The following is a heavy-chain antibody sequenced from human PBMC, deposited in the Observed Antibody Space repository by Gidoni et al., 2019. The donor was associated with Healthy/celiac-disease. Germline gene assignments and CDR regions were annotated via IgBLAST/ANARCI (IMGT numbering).Heavy chain of an antibody. D-gene: IGHD3-10*01. CDR1: GFTFSSYS. CDR2: ISSSSSTI. V-gene: IGHV3-48*02. Sequence: EVQLVESGGGLVQPGGSLRLSCAASGFTFSSYSMNWVRQAPGKGLEWVSYISSSSSTIYYADSVKGRFTISRDNAKNSLYLQMNGLRDEDTAVYYCAREKTGGVDYWGQGTLVTVSS. CDR3: AREKTGGVDY. J-gene: IGHJ4*02.